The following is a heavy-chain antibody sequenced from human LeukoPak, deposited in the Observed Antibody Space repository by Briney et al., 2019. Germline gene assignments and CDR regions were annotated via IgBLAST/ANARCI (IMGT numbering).Heavy chain of an antibody. CDR1: GGSTSSYY. CDR2: IYYTGST. D-gene: IGHD2-21*02. J-gene: IGHJ4*02. V-gene: IGHV4-59*01. CDR3: AGVIYCGGDCRLFDS. Sequence: SETLSLTCSVSGGSTSSYYWSWIRQPPGKGLEWIGYIYYTGSTNYSPSLKRRVTISVDTSKNQLSLKLSSVTAADTAVYYCAGVIYCGGDCRLFDSWGQGILVTVSS.